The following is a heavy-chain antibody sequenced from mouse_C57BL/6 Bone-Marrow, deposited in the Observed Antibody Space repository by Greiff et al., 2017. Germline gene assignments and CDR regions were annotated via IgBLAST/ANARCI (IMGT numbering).Heavy chain of an antibody. CDR2: IDPENGDT. V-gene: IGHV14-4*01. J-gene: IGHJ2*01. Sequence: EVKVVESGAELVRPGASVKLSCTASGFNIKDDYMHWVKQRPEQGLEWIGWIDPENGDTGYASKFQGKATLTADTSSNTAYLQLSSLTSEDTAVYYCTTVITTVVAFDYWGQGTTLTVSS. CDR1: GFNIKDDY. CDR3: TTVITTVVAFDY. D-gene: IGHD1-1*01.